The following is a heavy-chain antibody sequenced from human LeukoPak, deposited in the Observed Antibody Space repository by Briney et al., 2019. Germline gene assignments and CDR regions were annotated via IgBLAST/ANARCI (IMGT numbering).Heavy chain of an antibody. V-gene: IGHV5-51*01. CDR1: GYSFTSYW. CDR2: SYPGDSDT. CDR3: ARQRSYYDSSGYYYAFDI. J-gene: IGHJ3*02. Sequence: GESLKISCKGSGYSFTSYWIGWVRQMPGKGLEWRGISYPGDSDTRYSPSFQGQVTISADKSISTAYLQWSSLKASDTAMYYCARQRSYYDSSGYYYAFDIWGQGTMVTVSS. D-gene: IGHD3-22*01.